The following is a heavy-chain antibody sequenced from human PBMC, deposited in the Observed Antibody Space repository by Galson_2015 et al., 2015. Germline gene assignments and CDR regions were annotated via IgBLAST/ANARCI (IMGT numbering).Heavy chain of an antibody. CDR1: GGSISSYY. V-gene: IGHV4-59*01. CDR2: MYSSGST. J-gene: IGHJ4*02. D-gene: IGHD2-2*01. CDR3: TRLASSTAPFDY. Sequence: VTLSLTCTVSGGSISSYYWCWLRLPPGKGLAWIGYMYSSGSTDYIPSLKSRVTISLDKSKNEISLTLSSVTAADTVLLYWTRLASSTAPFDYWGQGTLVTVSS.